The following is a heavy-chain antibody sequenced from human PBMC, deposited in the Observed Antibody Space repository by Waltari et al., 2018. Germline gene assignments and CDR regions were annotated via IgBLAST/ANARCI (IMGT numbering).Heavy chain of an antibody. CDR3: AKGRIYTSGWYVDFDY. J-gene: IGHJ4*02. CDR1: GFLFSGHA. D-gene: IGHD6-19*01. CDR2: INDDGGKT. Sequence: EVQLLESGGGLVQPGGSLRLSCVGSGFLFSGHAMTWVRQAPGKGLEWVSSINDDGGKTYYADSVNGRFTITIDNSKSTLHLEINSLRVEDTAIYFCAKGRIYTSGWYVDFDYWGQGTPVTVSS. V-gene: IGHV3-23*01.